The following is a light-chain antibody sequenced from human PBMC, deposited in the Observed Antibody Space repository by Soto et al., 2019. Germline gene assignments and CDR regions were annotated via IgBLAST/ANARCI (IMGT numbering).Light chain of an antibody. CDR1: SSDIGAYNY. J-gene: IGLJ3*02. CDR3: SSYAGSNDRWV. Sequence: QPALTQPPSASGSPGQSVTISCTGTSSDIGAYNYVSWYQQHPGKAPNLMIHEVSKRPSGVPDRFSGSKSGNTASLTVSGLQAEDEADYYCSSYAGSNDRWVFGGGTKLTVL. CDR2: EVS. V-gene: IGLV2-8*01.